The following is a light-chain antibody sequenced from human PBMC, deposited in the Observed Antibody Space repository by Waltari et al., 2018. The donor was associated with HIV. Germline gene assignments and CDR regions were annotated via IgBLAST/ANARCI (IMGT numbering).Light chain of an antibody. CDR2: RNN. CDR1: SSNIGTNY. Sequence: QSVLTQPPSASGTPGQRVTISCSGSSSNIGTNYVYWYHQLPGTAPKILIYRNNQRPSGFPARCSGSKSVTSASLASSWLRSEDEADYYCAAWDDSLSGLLFGGGTKLTVL. J-gene: IGLJ3*02. V-gene: IGLV1-47*01. CDR3: AAWDDSLSGLL.